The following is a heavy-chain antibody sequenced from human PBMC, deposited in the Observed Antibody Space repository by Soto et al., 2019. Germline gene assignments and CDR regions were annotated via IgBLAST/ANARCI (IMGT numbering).Heavy chain of an antibody. J-gene: IGHJ1*01. V-gene: IGHV1-69*01. Sequence: QVQLVQSGPKVKKPGSSVKVSCKASGGTFSSHVFTWVRQAPGRGLEWMGGIIPMFGTANHAQKFQGRVTLIADESTNTAYLELSSLRSEDTAVYYCARGSRDCSGGTCFPLPTAEYFRHWGQGTLITVSS. CDR1: GGTFSSHV. D-gene: IGHD2-15*01. CDR2: IIPMFGTA. CDR3: ARGSRDCSGGTCFPLPTAEYFRH.